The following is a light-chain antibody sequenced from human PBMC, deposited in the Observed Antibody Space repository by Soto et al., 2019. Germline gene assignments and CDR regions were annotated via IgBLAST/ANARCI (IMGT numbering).Light chain of an antibody. J-gene: IGKJ1*01. CDR3: HQYGTSPWT. Sequence: EIVLTQFPGNLSLSPGERATLSCRASQTITSDYLAWYKQKPGQAPRLLIYGASSRATGIPDRFSGRGSGTDFTLTVSSLETEDFAVFYCHQYGTSPWTFGQGTKVEIK. CDR2: GAS. CDR1: QTITSDY. V-gene: IGKV3-20*01.